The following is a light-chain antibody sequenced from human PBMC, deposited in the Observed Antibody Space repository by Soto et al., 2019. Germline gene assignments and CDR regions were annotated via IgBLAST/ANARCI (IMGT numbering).Light chain of an antibody. Sequence: EIVLTQSPGTLSLSPGERDTLSCRASQSVGTNYLAWDQQKPGQAPRFLIYDASSRATGIPDRFSGSGSGTDFTLTISRPEPEDFAVYYCEQYGSTPLTFGGGTKVEIK. V-gene: IGKV3-20*01. CDR3: EQYGSTPLT. CDR2: DAS. J-gene: IGKJ4*02. CDR1: QSVGTNY.